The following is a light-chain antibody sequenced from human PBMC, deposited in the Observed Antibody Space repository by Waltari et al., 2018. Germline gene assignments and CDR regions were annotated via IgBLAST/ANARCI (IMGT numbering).Light chain of an antibody. CDR1: QSVSSN. Sequence: DILLTQSPATLSVSPGDRAPLSGRAGQSVSSNLAWYPQKPGQAPRLLIYGASTRATGIPARFSGSGSGTEFTLTISGLQSEDFAVYYGQQYNNWPTFGRGTKVEIE. CDR3: QQYNNWPT. J-gene: IGKJ1*01. V-gene: IGKV3-15*01. CDR2: GAS.